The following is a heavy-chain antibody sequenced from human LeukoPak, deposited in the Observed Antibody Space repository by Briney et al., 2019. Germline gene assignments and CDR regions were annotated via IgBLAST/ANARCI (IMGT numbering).Heavy chain of an antibody. D-gene: IGHD6-19*01. V-gene: IGHV3-30-3*01. J-gene: IGHJ4*02. CDR1: GFTFSRYA. Sequence: QPGGSLRLSCAPSGFTFSRYAIHWVRQAPGKGLEWVTVISNDGNNKYYADSVKGRFTISRDNSKNTLYLQMNSLRIEDTAVYYCARGFSGWNFDYWGQGTLVTVSS. CDR2: ISNDGNNK. CDR3: ARGFSGWNFDY.